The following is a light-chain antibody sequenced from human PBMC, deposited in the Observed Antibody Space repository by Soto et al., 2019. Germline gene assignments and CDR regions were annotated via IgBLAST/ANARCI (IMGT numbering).Light chain of an antibody. CDR2: ENN. J-gene: IGLJ1*01. CDR3: QSYDSSLSGYV. V-gene: IGLV1-40*01. Sequence: QSVLRDPPSVSASQGHRVTIYCTGSGSNIGAGYEAHGYQQVPGTASQLLIYENNYRPSGVPDRFSGSKSGTSASLAITGLQAEDEAEYYCQSYDSSLSGYVFGTGTKLTVL. CDR1: GSNIGAGYE.